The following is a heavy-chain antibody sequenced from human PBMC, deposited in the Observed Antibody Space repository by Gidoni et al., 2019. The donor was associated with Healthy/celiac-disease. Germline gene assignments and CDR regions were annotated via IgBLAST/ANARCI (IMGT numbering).Heavy chain of an antibody. CDR2: IYYRGST. D-gene: IGHD5-12*01. V-gene: IGHV4-30-4*01. J-gene: IGHJ4*02. CDR1: GGSISSGDYY. Sequence: QVQLQESGPGLVKPSQTLSLTCTVSGGSISSGDYYWSWICQTPGKGLEWIGYIYYRGSTSYNPSLKSRVTISVDTSKNPFSLKLSSVTAADTAVYYCARVWDSGYRRWGQGTLVTVSS. CDR3: ARVWDSGYRR.